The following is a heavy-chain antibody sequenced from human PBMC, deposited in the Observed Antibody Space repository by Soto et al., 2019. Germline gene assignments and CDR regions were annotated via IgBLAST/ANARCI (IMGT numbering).Heavy chain of an antibody. Sequence: QVQLVQSGAEVKKPGASVTVSCKASGYTFTTYGVSWVRQAPGQGLEWLGWINGYNGNAKYAENLQGRVSMTTDTSTTTAYMELRSLRSDDTAVYHCARMGDVLYDYYGMDVWGQGTTVTVSS. CDR2: INGYNGNA. CDR1: GYTFTTYG. CDR3: ARMGDVLYDYYGMDV. J-gene: IGHJ6*02. D-gene: IGHD3-16*01. V-gene: IGHV1-18*01.